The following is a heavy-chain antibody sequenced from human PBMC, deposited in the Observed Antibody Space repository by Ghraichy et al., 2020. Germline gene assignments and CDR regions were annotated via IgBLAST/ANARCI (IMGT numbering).Heavy chain of an antibody. D-gene: IGHD3-22*01. CDR1: GYTFTSYG. CDR2: ISAYNGNT. Sequence: VKVSCKASGYTFTSYGISWVRQAPGQGLEWMGWISAYNGNTNYAQKFQGRVTMTTDTSTSTAYMELRSLRSDDTAVYYCVRERHYYDSSGLYSPNYYYGMDVWGQGTTVTVSS. J-gene: IGHJ6*02. CDR3: VRERHYYDSSGLYSPNYYYGMDV. V-gene: IGHV1-18*01.